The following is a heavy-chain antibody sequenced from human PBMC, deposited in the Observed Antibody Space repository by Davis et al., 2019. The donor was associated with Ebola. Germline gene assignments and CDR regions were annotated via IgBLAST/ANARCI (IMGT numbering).Heavy chain of an antibody. Sequence: MPSETLSLTCAVYGGSFSGYYWSWIRQPPGKGLEWIGEINHSGSTNYNPSLKSRVTISVDTSKNQFSLKLSSVTAADTAVYYCARHRDGYLGFNWFDPWGQGTLVTVSS. V-gene: IGHV4-34*01. J-gene: IGHJ5*02. CDR2: INHSGST. CDR1: GGSFSGYY. D-gene: IGHD6-13*01. CDR3: ARHRDGYLGFNWFDP.